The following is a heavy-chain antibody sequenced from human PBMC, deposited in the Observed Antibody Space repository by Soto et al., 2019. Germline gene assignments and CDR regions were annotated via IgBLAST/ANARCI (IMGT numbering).Heavy chain of an antibody. J-gene: IGHJ6*02. Sequence: PSETLSLTCTVSGGSISSAAYYWSWIRQHPGKGLEWIGYITYIGSTYYNPSLKSRVTISVDTSKTQFSLKLSSVTAADTAVYYCARELTGTYPYYYGMDVWGQGTTVTVSS. CDR2: ITYIGST. CDR3: ARELTGTYPYYYGMDV. CDR1: GGSISSAAYY. V-gene: IGHV4-31*03. D-gene: IGHD1-26*01.